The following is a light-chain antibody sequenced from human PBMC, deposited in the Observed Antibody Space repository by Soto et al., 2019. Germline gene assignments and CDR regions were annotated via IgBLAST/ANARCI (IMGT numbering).Light chain of an antibody. J-gene: IGKJ5*01. V-gene: IGKV3-20*01. CDR1: QSVSSSTY. Sequence: EIVLTQSPGTLSLSPGERATLSCRASQSVSSSTYLAWYQQKAGQAPRLLIYDASSRATGIPDRFSGSGSRTDFTLTISRLEPEDCAVYYCQQYGSSPITFGQGTRLESK. CDR3: QQYGSSPIT. CDR2: DAS.